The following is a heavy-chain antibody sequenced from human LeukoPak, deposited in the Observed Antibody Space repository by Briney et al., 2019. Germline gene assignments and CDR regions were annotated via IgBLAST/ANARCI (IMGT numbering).Heavy chain of an antibody. CDR3: AKDEGVANRWFDP. CDR2: IVPIFGSA. V-gene: IGHV1-69*01. D-gene: IGHD5-12*01. Sequence: GASVTVSCKASGGTFSSYAISWVRQAPGQGLEWTGGIVPIFGSANYAQKFQGRVTITADESTTTAYMELTGLRSEDTAVYYCAKDEGVANRWFDPWGQGTLVTVSS. J-gene: IGHJ5*02. CDR1: GGTFSSYA.